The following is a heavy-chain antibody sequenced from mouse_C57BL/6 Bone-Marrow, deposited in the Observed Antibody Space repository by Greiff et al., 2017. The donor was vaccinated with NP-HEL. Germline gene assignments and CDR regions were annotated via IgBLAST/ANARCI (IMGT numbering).Heavy chain of an antibody. V-gene: IGHV2-6*01. Sequence: VQLQQSGPGLVAPSQSLSITCTVSGFSLTSYGVDWVRQSPGKGLEWLGVIWGVGSTNYNSALKSRLSISKDNSKSQVFLKMNSLQTDDTAMYYCAIYYSNYAFAYWGQGTLVTVSA. CDR2: IWGVGST. CDR3: AIYYSNYAFAY. J-gene: IGHJ3*01. CDR1: GFSLTSYG. D-gene: IGHD2-5*01.